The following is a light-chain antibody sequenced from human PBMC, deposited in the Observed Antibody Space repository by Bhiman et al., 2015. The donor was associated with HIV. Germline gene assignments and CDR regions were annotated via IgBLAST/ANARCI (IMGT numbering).Light chain of an antibody. CDR3: QSYDVDVHVI. Sequence: QSALTQPASVSGSPGQSVTISCTGTSSDVGVFNYVSWYQQHPGKAPRLIIYDVNERPSGVSDHFSGSKSGNTASLTISGLQAEDEADYYCQSYDVDVHVIFGGGTKLTVL. CDR1: SSDVGVFNY. CDR2: DVN. V-gene: IGLV2-14*03. J-gene: IGLJ2*01.